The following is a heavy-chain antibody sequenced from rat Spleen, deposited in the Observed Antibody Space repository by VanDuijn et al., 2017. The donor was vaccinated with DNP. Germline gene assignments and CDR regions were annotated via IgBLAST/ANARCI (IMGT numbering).Heavy chain of an antibody. Sequence: EVQLVESGGGLVQPGRSLKLSCAASGFTFSDYYMAWIRQVPGKGLEWVAAIPGSGGSTYYPDSVRGRFTISRDNAKNTLYLQMNSLKSEDAATYYCARGSWTYYWYFDFWGPGTLVTVSS. CDR3: ARGSWTYYWYFDF. J-gene: IGHJ1*01. CDR1: GFTFSDYY. V-gene: IGHV5-25*01. CDR2: IPGSGGST. D-gene: IGHD4-4*01.